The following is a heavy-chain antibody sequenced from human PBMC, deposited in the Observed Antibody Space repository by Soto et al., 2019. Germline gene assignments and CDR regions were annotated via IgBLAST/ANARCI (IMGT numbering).Heavy chain of an antibody. CDR3: TRDLSSSGARAFDI. CDR1: GFSFSSLG. D-gene: IGHD4-17*01. V-gene: IGHV3-33*01. J-gene: IGHJ3*02. CDR2: IFKDSSDI. Sequence: PGGSLRLSCATSGFSFSSLGIHWVRQAPGKGLEWVAVIFKDSSDIHLADSVKGRFTLSRDNSKNTAYLEANSLTAEDTAVYFCTRDLSSSGARAFDIWGQGTMVTVSS.